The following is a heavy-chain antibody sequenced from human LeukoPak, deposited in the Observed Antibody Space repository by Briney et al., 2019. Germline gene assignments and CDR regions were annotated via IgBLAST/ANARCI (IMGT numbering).Heavy chain of an antibody. CDR1: GFTVSSNY. CDR2: IYSGGST. J-gene: IGHJ4*02. CDR3: ARARDPPNYDFWSGYLDY. D-gene: IGHD3-3*01. Sequence: GGSLRLSCAASGFTVSSNYMSWVRQAPGKGLEWVSVIYSGGSTYCADSVKGRFTISRDNSKNTLYLQMNSLRAEDTAVYYCARARDPPNYDFWSGYLDYWGQGTLVTVSS. V-gene: IGHV3-53*01.